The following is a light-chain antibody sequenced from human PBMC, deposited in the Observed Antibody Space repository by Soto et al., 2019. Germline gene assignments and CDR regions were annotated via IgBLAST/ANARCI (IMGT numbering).Light chain of an antibody. V-gene: IGKV3-11*01. CDR1: QSVSSY. CDR3: QQREQGWT. CDR2: DAS. Sequence: EIVLTQSPATLSLSPGERATLSCRASQSVSSYLAWYQQKPGQAPRLLIYDASNRATGIPARFSGSGSGTDFTLTISSIEHEDFAVYYCQQREQGWTFGQGTKVEIK. J-gene: IGKJ1*01.